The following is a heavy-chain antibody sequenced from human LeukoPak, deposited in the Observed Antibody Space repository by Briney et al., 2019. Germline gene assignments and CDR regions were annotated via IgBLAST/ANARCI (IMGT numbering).Heavy chain of an antibody. CDR3: ARDQDRAFDI. CDR1: GFTFSTYG. J-gene: IGHJ3*02. Sequence: GGSLSLSCTTSGFTFSTYGMHWVRQAPGKGLEWVAVIWYDGTNRYYADSVKGRFTITRDNSKNTLYLQMNSMRAEDTAVYYCARDQDRAFDIWGQGTMVTVSS. V-gene: IGHV3-33*01. CDR2: IWYDGTNR.